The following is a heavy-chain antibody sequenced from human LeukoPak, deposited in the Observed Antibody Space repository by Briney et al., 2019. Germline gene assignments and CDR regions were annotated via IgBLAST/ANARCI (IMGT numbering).Heavy chain of an antibody. V-gene: IGHV3-23*01. D-gene: IGHD2-2*01. CDR3: AKEGADIVVVPAAENWFDP. CDR2: ISGSGGST. CDR1: GFTFSSYA. Sequence: GGSLSLSFAASGFTFSSYAMSWVRKPPGKGREWVSAISGSGGSTYYADSVKGRFTISRDNSKNTLYLQMNSLRAEDTAVYYCAKEGADIVVVPAAENWFDPWGQGTLVTVSS. J-gene: IGHJ5*02.